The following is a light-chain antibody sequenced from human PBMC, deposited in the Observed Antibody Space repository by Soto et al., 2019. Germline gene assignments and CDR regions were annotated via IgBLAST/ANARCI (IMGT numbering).Light chain of an antibody. CDR1: SSDVGGYDY. J-gene: IGLJ1*01. CDR2: DVS. CDR3: RSYTSSATYV. Sequence: QSALTQPASVSGSPGQSITISCTGSSSDVGGYDYVSWFQQHPNKAPKLIVYDVSNRPSGISFRFSGSKSGNTASLTISGLQADDEADYYCRSYTSSATYVFGTGTKLTV. V-gene: IGLV2-14*03.